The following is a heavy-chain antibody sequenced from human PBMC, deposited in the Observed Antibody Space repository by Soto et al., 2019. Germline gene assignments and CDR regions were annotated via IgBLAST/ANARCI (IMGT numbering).Heavy chain of an antibody. J-gene: IGHJ4*02. Sequence: PSETLSLTCAVYGGPSSGYFWSWVRQPPGKGLEWIGQITHTGSTNYKPSLKSRVTISLDTSRNHFSLKLTSVTAADTAVYYCATYFYDGRGFDFDFWSQGTLVTSPQ. CDR2: ITHTGST. CDR3: ATYFYDGRGFDFDF. CDR1: GGPSSGYF. V-gene: IGHV4-34*01. D-gene: IGHD3-22*01.